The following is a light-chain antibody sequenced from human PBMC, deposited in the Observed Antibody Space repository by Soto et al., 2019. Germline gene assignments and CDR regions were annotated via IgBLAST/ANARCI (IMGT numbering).Light chain of an antibody. CDR2: EVT. CDR3: SSYTSSSTLYV. V-gene: IGLV2-14*01. J-gene: IGLJ1*01. Sequence: QLVLTQPASVSGSPGQSITISCTGTSGDIGSYNRVSWYQQHPGKAPKLIIYEVTDRPSGVSNRFSGSKSGNTASLTISGLQAEDEAEYYCSSYTSSSTLYVFGTGTKLTVL. CDR1: SGDIGSYNR.